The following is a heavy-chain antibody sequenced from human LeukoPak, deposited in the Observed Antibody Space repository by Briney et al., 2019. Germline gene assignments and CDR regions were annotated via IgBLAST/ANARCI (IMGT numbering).Heavy chain of an antibody. J-gene: IGHJ5*02. CDR3: ARDFREPSSSFSWFDP. CDR1: GGSISSSCYY. V-gene: IGHV4-39*07. D-gene: IGHD6-6*01. Sequence: KPSETLSLTCTVSGGSISSSCYYWGWIPPPPRKGLGWIGGIYYSGSTYYNPSLKSRVTISVDTSKNQFSLKLSSVTAADTAVYYCARDFREPSSSFSWFDPWGQGTLVTVSS. CDR2: IYYSGST.